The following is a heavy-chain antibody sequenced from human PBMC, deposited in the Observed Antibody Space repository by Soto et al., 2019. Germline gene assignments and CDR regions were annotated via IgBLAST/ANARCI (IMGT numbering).Heavy chain of an antibody. CDR3: ACAAREDYYYGLDV. J-gene: IGHJ6*02. CDR2: ISGSGGST. V-gene: IGHV3-23*01. CDR1: GFTFSSYA. Sequence: EVQLLESGGGLVQPGGSLRLSCAASGFTFSSYAMSWVRQAPGKGLEWVSAISGSGGSTYYADSVKGRFTISRHNSRNPLYLQLSSLRAEDTAVYYCACAAREDYYYGLDVWGQGTTVTVSS.